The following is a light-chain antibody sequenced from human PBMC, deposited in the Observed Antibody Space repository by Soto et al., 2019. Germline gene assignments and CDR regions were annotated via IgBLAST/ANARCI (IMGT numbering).Light chain of an antibody. CDR2: GAS. J-gene: IGKJ3*01. CDR1: ESISSF. CDR3: QQSSSSLFT. V-gene: IGKV1-39*01. Sequence: DIQMTQSPSSLSASVGDRVTITCRASESISSFLNWYQQKPGKAPNLLIYGASNLQTGVPSRFTGSGSGTDFTLTLSSLQSEDFATYYCQQSSSSLFTFGPGNKVDLK.